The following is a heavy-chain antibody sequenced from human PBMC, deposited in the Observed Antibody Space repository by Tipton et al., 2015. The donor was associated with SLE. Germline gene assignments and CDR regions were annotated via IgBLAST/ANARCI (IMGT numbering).Heavy chain of an antibody. J-gene: IGHJ4*02. D-gene: IGHD5-18*01. CDR1: GFTFSDYA. V-gene: IGHV3-49*03. Sequence: RSLRLSCTGSGFTFSDYAMSWFRQSPGKGLEWVGFIRNLTYGGTTEYSASVKGRFTISRDDSKSITYLQMNSLKSEDTALYYCTRDLGYRWGQGNLVTVSS. CDR2: IRNLTYGGTT. CDR3: TRDLGYR.